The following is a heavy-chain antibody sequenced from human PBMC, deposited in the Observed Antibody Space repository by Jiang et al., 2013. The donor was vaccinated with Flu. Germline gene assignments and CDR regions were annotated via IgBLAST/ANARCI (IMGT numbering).Heavy chain of an antibody. CDR3: ARLRPDYDILTGTLDY. J-gene: IGHJ4*02. CDR1: GGSISSSSYY. V-gene: IGHV4-39*01. D-gene: IGHD3-9*01. CDR2: IYYSGST. Sequence: SGPGLVKPSETLSLTCTVSGGSISSSSYYWGWIRQPPGKGLEWIGSIYYSGSTYYNPSLKSRVTISVDTSKNQFSLKLSSVTAADTAVYYCARLRPDYDILTGTLDYWGQGTLVTVSS.